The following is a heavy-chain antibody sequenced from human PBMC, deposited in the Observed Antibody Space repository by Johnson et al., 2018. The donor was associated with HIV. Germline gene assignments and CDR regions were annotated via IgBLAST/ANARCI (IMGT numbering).Heavy chain of an antibody. CDR1: GFTFSSYA. Sequence: VQLVESGGGVVQPGRSLRLSCAASGFTFSSYAMHWVRQATGKGLEWVSAIGTAGDTYYPDSVKGRFTISSENAKNYLYLQMNSLRAEDTAVYYCAQGVVNAFDIWGQGTMVTVSS. V-gene: IGHV3-13*01. D-gene: IGHD3-10*01. CDR2: IGTAGDT. CDR3: AQGVVNAFDI. J-gene: IGHJ3*02.